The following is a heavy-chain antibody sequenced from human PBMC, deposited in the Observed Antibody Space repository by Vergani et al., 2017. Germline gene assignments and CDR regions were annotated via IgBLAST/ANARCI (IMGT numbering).Heavy chain of an antibody. Sequence: EVQLVESGGGLVKPGGSLRLSCAASGFTFSSYSMNWVRQAPGKGLEWVSSISSSSSYIHYADSMKGRFTVSRDSAKNSLYLQMNSLRAEDTAVYYCARGTLGYNWNQRALDYWGQGTLVTVSA. J-gene: IGHJ4*02. CDR2: ISSSSSYI. D-gene: IGHD1-20*01. CDR1: GFTFSSYS. V-gene: IGHV3-21*01. CDR3: ARGTLGYNWNQRALDY.